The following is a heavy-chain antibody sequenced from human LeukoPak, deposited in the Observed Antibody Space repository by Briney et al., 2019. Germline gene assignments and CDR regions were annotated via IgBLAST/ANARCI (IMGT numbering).Heavy chain of an antibody. CDR1: GYTFTSYG. D-gene: IGHD6-19*01. J-gene: IGHJ5*02. Sequence: ASVKVSCKASGYTFTSYGISWVRQAPGQGLEWMGWISAYNGNTNYAQKLQGRVTMTTDTSTSTAYMELWSLRSDDTAVYYCARVGETYSSGFNWFDPWGQGTLVTVSS. CDR3: ARVGETYSSGFNWFDP. V-gene: IGHV1-18*01. CDR2: ISAYNGNT.